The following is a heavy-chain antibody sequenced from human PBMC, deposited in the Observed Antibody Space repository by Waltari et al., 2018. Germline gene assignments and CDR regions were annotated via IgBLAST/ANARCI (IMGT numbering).Heavy chain of an antibody. D-gene: IGHD2-2*01. CDR3: ARVPIVVVPAAMLRFDP. J-gene: IGHJ5*02. V-gene: IGHV1-69*04. Sequence: QVQLVQSGAEVQKPGSSVKVPCRASGSTFGSYVTTWVRQAPGQGLEWMGRIIPILGIANYAQKFQGRVTITADKSTSTAYMELSSLRSEDTAVYYCARVPIVVVPAAMLRFDPWGQGTLVTVSS. CDR1: GSTFGSYV. CDR2: IIPILGIA.